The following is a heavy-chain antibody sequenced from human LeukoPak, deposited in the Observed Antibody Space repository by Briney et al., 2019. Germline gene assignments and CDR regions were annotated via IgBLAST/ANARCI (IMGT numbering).Heavy chain of an antibody. V-gene: IGHV1-69*01. CDR2: IIPIFGTA. CDR3: ARPLSSSSWYED. J-gene: IGHJ4*02. D-gene: IGHD6-13*01. CDR1: GGTFSSYA. Sequence: ASVKVSCKASGGTFSSYAISWVRQAPGQGLEWMGGIIPIFGTANYAQKFQGRVTITADESTSTAYMELSSLRSEDTAVYYCARPLSSSSWYEDWGQGTLVTVSS.